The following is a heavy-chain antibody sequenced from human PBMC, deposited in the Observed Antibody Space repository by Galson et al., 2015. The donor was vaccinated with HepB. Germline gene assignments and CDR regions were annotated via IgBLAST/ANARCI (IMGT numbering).Heavy chain of an antibody. CDR3: ARPASAGTVDD. Sequence: SLRLSCATSGFSFSTYWMSWVRQAPGKGLEWVANINQDGSGRYYVDSVKGRFTISRDNAKSSLFLQMSSLRAEDTAIYYCARPASAGTVDDWGQGTLVTVSS. V-gene: IGHV3-7*03. CDR1: GFSFSTYW. J-gene: IGHJ4*02. CDR2: INQDGSGR. D-gene: IGHD6-13*01.